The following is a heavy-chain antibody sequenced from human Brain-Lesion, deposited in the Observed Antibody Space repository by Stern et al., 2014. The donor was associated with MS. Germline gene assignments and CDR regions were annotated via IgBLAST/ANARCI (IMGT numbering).Heavy chain of an antibody. CDR3: ARHDSVPRPSQLYSARDRGPGYFDY. Sequence: QLQESGPGLVKPSETLSLTCTVSGGSISSSTYYWAWIRQPPGKGLEWIGNIYYSGFTYYNPSLKSPVTISVDMSKNPFSLKLSSVTAADTAIYYCARHDSVPRPSQLYSARDRGPGYFDYWGQGTLVTVSS. J-gene: IGHJ4*02. V-gene: IGHV4-39*01. CDR1: GGSISSSTYY. CDR2: IYYSGFT. D-gene: IGHD1-26*01.